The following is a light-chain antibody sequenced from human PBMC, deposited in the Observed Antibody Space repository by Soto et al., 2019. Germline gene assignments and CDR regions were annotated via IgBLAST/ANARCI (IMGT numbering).Light chain of an antibody. V-gene: IGLV2-14*01. Sequence: QSALTQPASVSGSPGQAITISCSGSSSDVGAHNFVSWYQHHPGKAPKLMIYEVSNRPSGVSNRFSGSKSGNTASLTISWLQAEDEADYYCNSYTSSNTYVFGSGTNVTVL. CDR2: EVS. J-gene: IGLJ1*01. CDR3: NSYTSSNTYV. CDR1: SSDVGAHNF.